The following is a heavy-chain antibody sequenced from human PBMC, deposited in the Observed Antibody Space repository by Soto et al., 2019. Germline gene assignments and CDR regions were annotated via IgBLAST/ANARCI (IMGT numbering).Heavy chain of an antibody. CDR1: GFTFSSYA. J-gene: IGHJ4*02. CDR2: ISYDGSNK. D-gene: IGHD6-19*01. V-gene: IGHV3-30-3*01. CDR3: ASPAGYSSGWYGKNDY. Sequence: VQLVESGGGVVQPGRSLRLSCAASGFTFSSYAMHWVRQAPGKGLEWVAVISYDGSNKYYADSVKGRFTISRDNSKNTLYLQMNSLRAEDTAVYYCASPAGYSSGWYGKNDYWGQGTLVTVSS.